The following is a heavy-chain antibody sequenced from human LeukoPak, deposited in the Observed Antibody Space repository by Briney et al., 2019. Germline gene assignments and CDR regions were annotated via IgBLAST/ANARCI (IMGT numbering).Heavy chain of an antibody. CDR2: ISGSGGST. D-gene: IGHD2-2*02. J-gene: IGHJ4*02. CDR3: ARDQLYCGGPTCYRTGDDS. Sequence: GGSLRLSCAASGFTFSSYAMSWVRQAPGKGLEWVSAISGSGGSTYYADSVKGRFTISRDNSKNTLYLQMNSLRAEDTAVYYCARDQLYCGGPTCYRTGDDSWGQGTLVTVSS. V-gene: IGHV3-23*01. CDR1: GFTFSSYA.